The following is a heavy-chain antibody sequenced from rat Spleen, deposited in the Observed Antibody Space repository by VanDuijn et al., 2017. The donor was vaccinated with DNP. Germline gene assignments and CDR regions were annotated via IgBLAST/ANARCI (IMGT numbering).Heavy chain of an antibody. D-gene: IGHD1-6*01. CDR2: ISYDGSRT. Sequence: EVQLVESGGGLVQPGRSLKLSCAASGFTFSDYAMAWVRQAPKKGLEWVATISYDGSRTYYRDSVKGRFTISRDNAKSTLYLQMDSLRSEDTATYYCARHGGILRPAFDYWGQGVMVTVSS. CDR1: GFTFSDYA. CDR3: ARHGGILRPAFDY. J-gene: IGHJ2*01. V-gene: IGHV5-17*01.